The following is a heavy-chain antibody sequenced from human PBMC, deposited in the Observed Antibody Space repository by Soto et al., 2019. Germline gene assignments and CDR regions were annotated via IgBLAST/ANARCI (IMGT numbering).Heavy chain of an antibody. J-gene: IGHJ4*02. Sequence: ASVRVSCKASGYTFSTYYMHWVRQAPGQGLEWMGVINPSGDSTTYAQKFQGRVTMTRDTSTSTLFMELSSLRSEDTAVYFCARDWEFGYWGQGTLVTVSS. V-gene: IGHV1-46*01. CDR1: GYTFSTYY. D-gene: IGHD1-26*01. CDR3: ARDWEFGY. CDR2: INPSGDST.